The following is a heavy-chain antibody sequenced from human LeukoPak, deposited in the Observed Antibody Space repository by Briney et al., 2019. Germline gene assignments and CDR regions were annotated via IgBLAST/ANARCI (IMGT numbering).Heavy chain of an antibody. D-gene: IGHD6-13*01. CDR2: INHSGST. CDR3: AEGIAAAGTLWFDP. J-gene: IGHJ5*02. V-gene: IGHV4-34*01. CDR1: GGCFSGYY. Sequence: PSETLSLTCAVYGGCFSGYYWSWIRQPPGKGLEWIGEINHSGSTNYNPSLKSRVTISVDTSKNQFSLKLSSVTAADTAVYYCAEGIAAAGTLWFDPWSQGTLVTVSS.